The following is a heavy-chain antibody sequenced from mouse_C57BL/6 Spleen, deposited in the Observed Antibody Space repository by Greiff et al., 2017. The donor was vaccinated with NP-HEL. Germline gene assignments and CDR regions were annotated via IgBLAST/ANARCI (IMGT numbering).Heavy chain of an antibody. Sequence: QVQLQQPGAELVKPGASVKLSCKASGYTFTSYWMHWVKQRPGQGLEWIGMIHPNSGSTNYNEKFKSKATLTVDKSSSTAYMQLSSLTSEDSAVYYCAIYYDYDEVAYWGQGTLVTVSA. J-gene: IGHJ3*01. CDR3: AIYYDYDEVAY. CDR2: IHPNSGST. D-gene: IGHD2-4*01. CDR1: GYTFTSYW. V-gene: IGHV1-64*01.